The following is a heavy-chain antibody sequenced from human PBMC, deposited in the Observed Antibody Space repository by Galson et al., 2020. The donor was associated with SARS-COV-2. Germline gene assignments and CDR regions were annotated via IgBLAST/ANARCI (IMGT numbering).Heavy chain of an antibody. V-gene: IGHV4-59*01. CDR3: ARVGQGSFAI. J-gene: IGHJ3*02. CDR2: IDYSGST. CDR1: GGSITTYY. Sequence: ASETLSLTCTVSGGSITTYYWSWIRQPPGQGLEWIGYIDYSGSTNYNPSLKSRVTISVDTSRNQFSLKLSSVTAADTAVYYCARVGQGSFAIWGQGTTVTVSS.